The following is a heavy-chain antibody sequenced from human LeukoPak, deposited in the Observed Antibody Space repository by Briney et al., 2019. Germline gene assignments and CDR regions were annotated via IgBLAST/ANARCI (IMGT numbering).Heavy chain of an antibody. CDR1: GYTFTSYD. CDR2: MNPNSGNT. V-gene: IGHV1-8*01. CDR3: ARGTSSGWYSWFDP. D-gene: IGHD6-19*01. Sequence: ASVKVSCKASGYTFTSYDINWVRQATGQGLEWMGWMNPNSGNTGYAQKFPGRVTMTRNTSISTAYMELSSLRSEDTAVYYCARGTSSGWYSWFDPWGQGTLVTVSS. J-gene: IGHJ5*02.